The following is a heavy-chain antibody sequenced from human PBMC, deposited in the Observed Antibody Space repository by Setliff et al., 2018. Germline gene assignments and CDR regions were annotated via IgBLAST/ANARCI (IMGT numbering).Heavy chain of an antibody. CDR3: ARSLGSGSYYNSRPFYSDY. CDR1: GGSISTYY. V-gene: IGHV4-59*08. Sequence: PSETLSLTCTVSGGSISTYYWSWIRQPPGKGLEWTGYIYYSGRTNYNPSLRSRVTISGDTSKNQFSLKLTSVTAADTAVYYCARSLGSGSYYNSRPFYSDYWGQGTLVTVSS. CDR2: IYYSGRT. J-gene: IGHJ4*02. D-gene: IGHD3-10*01.